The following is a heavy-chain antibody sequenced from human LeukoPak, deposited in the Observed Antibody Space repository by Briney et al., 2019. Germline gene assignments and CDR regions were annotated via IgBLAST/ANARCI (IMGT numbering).Heavy chain of an antibody. J-gene: IGHJ3*02. CDR2: INPSGGST. CDR1: GYTFTSYY. Sequence: ASVKVSCKASGYTFTSYYMHWVRQAPGQGLEWMGIINPSGGSTSYAQKFQGRVTMTRDTSISTAYMELSRLRSDDTAVYYCARDFQHGGRWLNKKDAFDIWGQGTMVTVSS. D-gene: IGHD5-24*01. V-gene: IGHV1-46*01. CDR3: ARDFQHGGRWLNKKDAFDI.